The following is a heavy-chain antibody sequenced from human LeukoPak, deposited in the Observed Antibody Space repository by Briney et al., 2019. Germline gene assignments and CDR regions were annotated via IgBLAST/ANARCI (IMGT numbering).Heavy chain of an antibody. V-gene: IGHV1-8*01. CDR2: MNPNSGNT. Sequence: ASVKVSCKASGYTFTSYDINWVRQATGQGLEWMGWMNPNSGNTGYAQKFQGRVTMTRNTSISTAYMELSSLRSEDTAVYYCARALSIVGATNYWGQGTLVTVSS. CDR3: ARALSIVGATNY. J-gene: IGHJ4*02. CDR1: GYTFTSYD. D-gene: IGHD1-26*01.